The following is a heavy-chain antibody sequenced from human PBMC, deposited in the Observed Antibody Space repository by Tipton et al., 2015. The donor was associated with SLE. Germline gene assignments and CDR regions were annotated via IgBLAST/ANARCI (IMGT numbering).Heavy chain of an antibody. CDR2: IYYSGNT. D-gene: IGHD2-15*01. CDR3: ARIPVAGATTDAFDI. V-gene: IGHV4-39*01. J-gene: IGHJ3*02. CDR1: GGSITSSSYY. Sequence: TLSLTCTVSGGSITSSSYYWGWIRQPPGKGLEWIGTIYYSGNTYYNPSLRSRVTISVDTTKNQFSLKLSSVTAADTAVYYCARIPVAGATTDAFDIWGQGTMVTVSS.